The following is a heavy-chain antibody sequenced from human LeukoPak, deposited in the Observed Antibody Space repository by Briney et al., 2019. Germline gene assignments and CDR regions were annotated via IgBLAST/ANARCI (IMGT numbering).Heavy chain of an antibody. CDR1: GYTFTGDY. D-gene: IGHD2-2*01. Sequence: GPSEKISSNCPGYTFTGDYMHCVCQGPGQELKCMGWINPNSGGTNYAQNFQGRVTMTRDTSISTAYMELSRLRSDDTAVYYCARDASVVVVPAAICFIEYWGQGTLVSVSS. CDR2: INPNSGGT. CDR3: ARDASVVVVPAAICFIEY. V-gene: IGHV1-2*02. J-gene: IGHJ1*01.